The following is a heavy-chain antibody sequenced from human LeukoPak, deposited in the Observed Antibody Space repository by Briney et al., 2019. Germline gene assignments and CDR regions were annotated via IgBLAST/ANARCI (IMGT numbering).Heavy chain of an antibody. D-gene: IGHD3/OR15-3a*01. CDR3: ARLHGTHNAFDI. Sequence: ASVKVSCKASGYTFTGYYMHWVRQAPGQGLEWMGWISPNSGGTNYAQKFQGRVTMTRDTSISTAYMELSRLRSDDTAVYYCARLHGTHNAFDIWGQGTMVTVSS. J-gene: IGHJ3*02. V-gene: IGHV1-2*02. CDR1: GYTFTGYY. CDR2: ISPNSGGT.